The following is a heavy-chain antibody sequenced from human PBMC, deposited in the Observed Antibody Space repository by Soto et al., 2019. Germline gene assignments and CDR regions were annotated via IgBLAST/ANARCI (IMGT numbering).Heavy chain of an antibody. CDR2: IIPIFGTA. Sequence: SVKVSCKASGGTFSSYAISWVRQAPGQGLEWMGGIIPIFGTANYAQKFQGRVTITADESTSTAYMELSSLRSEDTAVYYCARAKGIPAAGQYYFDYWGQGTLVTVSS. CDR3: ARAKGIPAAGQYYFDY. CDR1: GGTFSSYA. J-gene: IGHJ4*02. D-gene: IGHD6-13*01. V-gene: IGHV1-69*13.